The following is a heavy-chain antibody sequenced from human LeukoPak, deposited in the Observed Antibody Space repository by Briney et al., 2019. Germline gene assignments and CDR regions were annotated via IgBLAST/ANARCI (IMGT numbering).Heavy chain of an antibody. CDR3: ARDHSRSYYDSSGYRDY. CDR1: GYSFTSYY. D-gene: IGHD3-22*01. Sequence: ASVKVSCKASGYSFTSYYMHWVRQAPGQGLEWMGIINPSGDSTSYAQRFQGRVTMTRDMSTSTDYMELSSLRSEDTAVYYCARDHSRSYYDSSGYRDYWGQGTLVTVSS. J-gene: IGHJ4*02. V-gene: IGHV1-46*01. CDR2: INPSGDST.